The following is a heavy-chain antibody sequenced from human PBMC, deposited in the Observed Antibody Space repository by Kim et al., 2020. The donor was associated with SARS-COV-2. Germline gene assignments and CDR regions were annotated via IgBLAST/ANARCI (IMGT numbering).Heavy chain of an antibody. CDR3: ARDRNTYYYDSSGYYYDDAFDI. V-gene: IGHV3-33*01. CDR1: GFTFSGYG. J-gene: IGHJ3*02. CDR2: IWYDGNNK. D-gene: IGHD3-22*01. Sequence: GGSLRLSCAASGFTFSGYGMHWVRQAPGKGLEWVAVIWYDGNNKYYADSVKGRFTISRDNSKNTLYLQMNSLRAEDTAVYYCARDRNTYYYDSSGYYYDDAFDIWGQGTMVTVSS.